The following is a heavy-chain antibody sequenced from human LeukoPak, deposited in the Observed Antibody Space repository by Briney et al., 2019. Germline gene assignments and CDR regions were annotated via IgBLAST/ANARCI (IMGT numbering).Heavy chain of an antibody. CDR3: AVQWLAPGLLYGMDV. J-gene: IGHJ6*02. CDR2: INAGNGNT. D-gene: IGHD6-19*01. V-gene: IGHV1-3*01. Sequence: ASVKVSCRASGYTFTSYAMHWVRQAPGQRLEWMGWINAGNGNTKYSQKFQGRVTITRDTSAGTAYMELSSLRSEDTAVYYCAVQWLAPGLLYGMDVWGQGTTVTVSS. CDR1: GYTFTSYA.